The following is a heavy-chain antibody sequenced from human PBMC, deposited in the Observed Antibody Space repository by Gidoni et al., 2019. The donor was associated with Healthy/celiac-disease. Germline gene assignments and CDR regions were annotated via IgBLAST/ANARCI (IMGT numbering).Heavy chain of an antibody. CDR3: ARAFGAVGYFDY. CDR2: IWYDGSNK. J-gene: IGHJ4*02. CDR1: SYG. V-gene: IGHV3-33*01. Sequence: SYGMHWVRQAPGKGLEWVAVIWYDGSNKYYADSVQGRFTISRDNSKNTLYLQMNSLRAEDTAVYYCARAFGAVGYFDYWGQGTLVTVSS. D-gene: IGHD1-26*01.